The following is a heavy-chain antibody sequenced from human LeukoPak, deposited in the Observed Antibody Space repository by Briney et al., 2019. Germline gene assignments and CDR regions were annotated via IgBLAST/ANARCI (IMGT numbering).Heavy chain of an antibody. CDR3: ATDSHYYDSSGSLAAFDI. CDR1: GYTLTELS. Sequence: ASVKVSCKVSGYTLTELSMHWVRQAPGKGLEWMGGFDPEDGETIYAQKFQGRVTMTEDTSTDTAYMELSSLRSEDTAVYYCATDSHYYDSSGSLAAFDIWGQGTMATVSS. J-gene: IGHJ3*02. CDR2: FDPEDGET. V-gene: IGHV1-24*01. D-gene: IGHD3-22*01.